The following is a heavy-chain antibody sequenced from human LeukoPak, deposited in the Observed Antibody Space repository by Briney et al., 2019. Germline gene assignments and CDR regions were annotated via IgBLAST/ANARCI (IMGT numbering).Heavy chain of an antibody. V-gene: IGHV4-34*01. CDR1: GGSFSGYY. Sequence: PSETLSLTCAVYGGSFSGYYWSWIRQPPGKGLEWIGEINHSGSTNYNPSLRSRVTISVDTSKNQFSLKLSSVTAADTAVYYCARSPPGILWANWFDPWGQGTLVTVSS. CDR3: ARSPPGILWANWFDP. CDR2: INHSGST. D-gene: IGHD2-15*01. J-gene: IGHJ5*02.